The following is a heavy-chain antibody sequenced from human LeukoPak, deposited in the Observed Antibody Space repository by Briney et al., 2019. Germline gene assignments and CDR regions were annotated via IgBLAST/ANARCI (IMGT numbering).Heavy chain of an antibody. V-gene: IGHV1-2*02. D-gene: IGHD7-27*01. CDR1: VYTFIGYY. J-gene: IGHJ4*02. CDR2: INPKSGGT. CDR3: ARDLSAGDHAVDY. Sequence: ASVKVSCKASVYTFIGYYIHWVRQAPGRGLEWIGWINPKSGGTNYAQKFQGRVTMTRDTSISTAYMELSRLRSDDTAVYYCARDLSAGDHAVDYWGQGTLVTVSS.